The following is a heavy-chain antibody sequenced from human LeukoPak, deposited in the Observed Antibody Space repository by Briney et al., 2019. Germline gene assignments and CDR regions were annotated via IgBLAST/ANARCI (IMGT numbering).Heavy chain of an antibody. J-gene: IGHJ4*02. CDR1: GGSISSYY. D-gene: IGHD1-26*01. V-gene: IGHV4-59*01. Sequence: SETLSLTCTVSGGSISSYYWSWIRQPPGKGLEWIGYIYYSGSTNYNPSLKSRVIISVDTSKNQFSLKLSSVTAADTAVYYCARMVVGATPQLFDYWGQGTLVTVSS. CDR3: ARMVVGATPQLFDY. CDR2: IYYSGST.